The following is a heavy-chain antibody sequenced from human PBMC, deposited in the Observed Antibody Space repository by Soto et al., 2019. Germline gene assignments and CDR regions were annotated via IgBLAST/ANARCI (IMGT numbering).Heavy chain of an antibody. CDR1: GYTVTNYG. J-gene: IGHJ4*02. CDR2: ISTYSGNT. D-gene: IGHD5-12*01. CDR3: ARDNGYNDY. Sequence: QLVQAGAEVKKPGASVKVSCKASGYTVTNYGGIWVRQAPGQGLEWMGWISTYSGNTNYAQKFQGRVTMTTDPSTTTAYMELGSLRSDDTAVYYCARDNGYNDYWGQGTLVTVSS. V-gene: IGHV1-18*01.